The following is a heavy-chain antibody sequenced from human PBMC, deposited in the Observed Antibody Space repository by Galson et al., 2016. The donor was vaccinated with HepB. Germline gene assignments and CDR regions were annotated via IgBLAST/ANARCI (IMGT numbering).Heavy chain of an antibody. D-gene: IGHD3-3*01. CDR1: GFTFSSYA. Sequence: SLRLSCAASGFTFSSYAMHWVRQAPGKGLEWVAVISYDGSNKYYADSVKGRFTISRDNSKNTLYLQMNSLRAEDTAGYYCARDGVVITTENYFDYWGQGTLVTVSS. V-gene: IGHV3-30*04. CDR3: ARDGVVITTENYFDY. CDR2: ISYDGSNK. J-gene: IGHJ4*02.